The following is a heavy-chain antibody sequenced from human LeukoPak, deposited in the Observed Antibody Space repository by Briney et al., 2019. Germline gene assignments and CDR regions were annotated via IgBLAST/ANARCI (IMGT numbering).Heavy chain of an antibody. CDR1: GGSISSYY. Sequence: SETLSLTCTVSGGSISSYYWSWIRQPPGKGLEWIGYIYYSGSTNYNPSPKSRVTISVDTSKNQFSLKLSSVTAADTAVYYCASSLPSIASRVSFDYWGQGTLVTVSS. J-gene: IGHJ4*02. CDR2: IYYSGST. CDR3: ASSLPSIASRVSFDY. V-gene: IGHV4-59*08. D-gene: IGHD6-6*01.